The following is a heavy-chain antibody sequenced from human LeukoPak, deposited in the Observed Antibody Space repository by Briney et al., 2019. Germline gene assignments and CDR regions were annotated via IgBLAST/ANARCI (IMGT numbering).Heavy chain of an antibody. CDR1: GGTFSSYA. D-gene: IGHD1-26*01. CDR3: AKGGGKWEPKVVEYFQH. J-gene: IGHJ1*01. V-gene: IGHV1-69*04. Sequence: SVKVSCKASGGTFSSYAISWVRQAPGQGLEWMGRIIPILGIANYAQKFQGRVTITADKSTSTAYMELSSLRSEDTAVYYCAKGGGKWEPKVVEYFQHWGQGTLVTVSS. CDR2: IIPILGIA.